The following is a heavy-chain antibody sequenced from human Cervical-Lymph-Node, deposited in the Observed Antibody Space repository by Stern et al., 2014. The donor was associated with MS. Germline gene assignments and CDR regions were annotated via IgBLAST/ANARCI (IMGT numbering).Heavy chain of an antibody. D-gene: IGHD1/OR15-1a*01. V-gene: IGHV2-70*01. CDR2: IDWDGDK. J-gene: IGHJ4*02. Sequence: QVTLKESGPALVKPTQTLTLTCTFSGFSLSTGGMCVTWIRQPPGKALEWLGLIDWDGDKSYRTPLRTRLTISKDTFKNQVVLTMTNMDPVDTATYYCARIRGTARLIDYWGQGTLVTVSS. CDR1: GFSLSTGGMC. CDR3: ARIRGTARLIDY.